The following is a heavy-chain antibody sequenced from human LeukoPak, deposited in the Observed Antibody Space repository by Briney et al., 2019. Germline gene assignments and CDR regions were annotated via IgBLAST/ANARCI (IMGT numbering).Heavy chain of an antibody. Sequence: GGPLRLSCAASGFTFDDYTMHWVRQAPGKGLEWVSLINWDGGSTYYADSVQGRFTISRDNSKNSLYLQMNSLRSEDTALYYCAKSGSGDPPDSWGQGTLVTVSS. J-gene: IGHJ4*02. CDR1: GFTFDDYT. V-gene: IGHV3-43*01. CDR3: AKSGSGDPPDS. D-gene: IGHD2-15*01. CDR2: INWDGGST.